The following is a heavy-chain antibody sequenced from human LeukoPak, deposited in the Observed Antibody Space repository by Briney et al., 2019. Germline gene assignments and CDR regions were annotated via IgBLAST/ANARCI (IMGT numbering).Heavy chain of an antibody. CDR3: ARGGSTGWYSFDY. J-gene: IGHJ4*02. CDR1: GFRFDDYG. Sequence: PGGSLRLSCVASGFRFDDYGMSWVRQAPGKGLEWVFGINWNGGSTGSDSVKGRFTISRDNAKNSLYLRMNSLRAEDTALYYCARGGSTGWYSFDYWGQGTLVTVSS. CDR2: INWNGGST. D-gene: IGHD6-19*01. V-gene: IGHV3-20*04.